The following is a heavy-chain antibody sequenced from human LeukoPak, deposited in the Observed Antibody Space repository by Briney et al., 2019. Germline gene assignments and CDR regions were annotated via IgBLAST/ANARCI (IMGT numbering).Heavy chain of an antibody. J-gene: IGHJ2*01. V-gene: IGHV1-2*02. D-gene: IGHD3-16*01. CDR2: INPKSGGT. CDR3: ARVAKLGARFGWYFDL. Sequence: ASVKVSCKASGYTFTAYYLQWVRLAPGQGLEWMGWINPKSGGTEYAQRFQGRVTMTRDTSISTTYLDLSSLRSDDTAVYYCARVAKLGARFGWYFDLWGRGTLVTVSS. CDR1: GYTFTAYY.